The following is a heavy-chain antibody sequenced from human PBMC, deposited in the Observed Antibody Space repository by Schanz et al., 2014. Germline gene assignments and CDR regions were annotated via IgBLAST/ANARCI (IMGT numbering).Heavy chain of an antibody. CDR2: LSASGGHT. J-gene: IGHJ4*02. D-gene: IGHD6-19*01. Sequence: EVQLVESGGGLAQPGGSLRLSCAASGFTFTGYVMTWVRQAPGKGLEWVSGLSASGGHTYYADSVKGRFTISRDNSKSILYLQMNSLRAEDTAVYYCAKAGSGWSTAGYYYWGQGTLVAVSA. CDR1: GFTFTGYV. V-gene: IGHV3-23*04. CDR3: AKAGSGWSTAGYYY.